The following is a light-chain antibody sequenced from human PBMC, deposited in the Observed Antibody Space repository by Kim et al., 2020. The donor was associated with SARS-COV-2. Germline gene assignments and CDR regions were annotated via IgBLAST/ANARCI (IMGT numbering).Light chain of an antibody. Sequence: QSVLTQPPSVSEAPGQRVSISCSGSNSNIGNNAVNWYQQLPGKAPKLLIYSDDLLPSGVSDRFSGSKSGTSASLAISGLQSEDEADYYCAAWDDSLNGVVFGGGTQLTVL. CDR3: AAWDDSLNGVV. V-gene: IGLV1-36*01. J-gene: IGLJ2*01. CDR2: SDD. CDR1: NSNIGNNA.